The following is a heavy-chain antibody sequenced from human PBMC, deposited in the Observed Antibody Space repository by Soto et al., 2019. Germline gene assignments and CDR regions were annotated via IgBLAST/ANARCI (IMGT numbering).Heavy chain of an antibody. Sequence: PGGSLRLSCAASGFTFSSYGMHWVRQAPGKGLEWVAVIWYDGSNKYYADSVKGRFTISRDNSKSTLYLQMNSLRAEDTAVYYCARDLAAAGTWLRGGSYYYYGMDVWGQGTTVTVSS. CDR1: GFTFSSYG. CDR3: ARDLAAAGTWLRGGSYYYYGMDV. CDR2: IWYDGSNK. D-gene: IGHD6-13*01. V-gene: IGHV3-33*01. J-gene: IGHJ6*02.